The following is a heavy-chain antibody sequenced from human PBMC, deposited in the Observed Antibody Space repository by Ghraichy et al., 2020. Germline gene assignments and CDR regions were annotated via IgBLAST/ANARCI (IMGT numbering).Heavy chain of an antibody. CDR1: GGSFSGYY. CDR3: ARICYDSSGYPSYYFDY. D-gene: IGHD3-22*01. J-gene: IGHJ4*02. V-gene: IGHV4-34*01. Sequence: SETLSLTCAVYGGSFSGYYWSWIRQPPGKGLEWIGEINHSGSTNYNPSLKSRVTISVDTSKNQFSLKLSSVTAADTAVYYCARICYDSSGYPSYYFDYWGQGTLVTVSS. CDR2: INHSGST.